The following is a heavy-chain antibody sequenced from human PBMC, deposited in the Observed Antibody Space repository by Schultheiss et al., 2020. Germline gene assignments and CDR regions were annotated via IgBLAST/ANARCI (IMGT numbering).Heavy chain of an antibody. Sequence: ASVKVSCKASGYTFTGYYMHWVRQAPGQGLEWMGWMNPNSGNTGYAQKFQERVTITRDTSTSTVYMELSSLRSEDTAVYYCARFLYYYYYMDVWGKGTTVTVSS. CDR2: MNPNSGNT. J-gene: IGHJ6*03. CDR3: ARFLYYYYYMDV. CDR1: GYTFTGYY. V-gene: IGHV1-8*03.